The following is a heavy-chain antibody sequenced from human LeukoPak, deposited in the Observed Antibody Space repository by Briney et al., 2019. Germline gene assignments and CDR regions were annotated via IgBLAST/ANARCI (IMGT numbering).Heavy chain of an antibody. D-gene: IGHD3-16*01. CDR3: ARLPRGGMILPLDAYDI. Sequence: KPSETLSFTCTVSGVSISSYYWSWIRQPPGKGLEWIGYISYIGSTNYNPSLESRVTISVDTSKNHFSLKLSSVTAADTALYYCARLPRGGMILPLDAYDIWGQGTLVSVSS. J-gene: IGHJ3*02. CDR2: ISYIGST. CDR1: GVSISSYY. V-gene: IGHV4-59*08.